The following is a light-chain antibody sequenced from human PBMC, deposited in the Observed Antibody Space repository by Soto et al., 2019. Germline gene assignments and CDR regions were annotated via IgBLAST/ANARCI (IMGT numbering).Light chain of an antibody. V-gene: IGLV3-1*01. CDR2: QDN. CDR1: KLGDKY. CDR3: QAWDSGTAWV. J-gene: IGLJ3*02. Sequence: SYELTQPPSVSVSPGQTASITCSGDKLGDKYGCWYQQKPGQSPVLVIYQDNKRPSGIPERFSGSNSGNTATLTISGTQAMDEADYYCQAWDSGTAWVFGGGTQLTVL.